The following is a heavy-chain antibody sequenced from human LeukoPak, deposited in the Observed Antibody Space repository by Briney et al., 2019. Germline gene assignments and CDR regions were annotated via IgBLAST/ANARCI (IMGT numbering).Heavy chain of an antibody. CDR3: ARQGYSSSWYATAGAFDV. J-gene: IGHJ3*01. CDR1: GYTFTRYY. V-gene: IGHV1-46*01. D-gene: IGHD6-13*01. CDR2: INLSGGST. Sequence: GASVKVSCKASGYTFTRYYMHWVRRAPGQGPEWMGIINLSGGSTSYAQKFQGRVTMTRDTSTSTVYMEVSSLRSEDTAVYYCARQGYSSSWYATAGAFDVWGQGTVVTVSS.